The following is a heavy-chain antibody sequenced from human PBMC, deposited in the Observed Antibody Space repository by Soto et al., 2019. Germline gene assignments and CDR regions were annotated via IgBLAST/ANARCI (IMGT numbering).Heavy chain of an antibody. CDR2: VSAYNGYT. CDR1: GFTFTSYG. V-gene: IGHV1-18*01. Sequence: ASVKVSCKASGFTFTSYGFSWVRQAPGEGLEWMGWVSAYNGYTTYAQKFQGRVTMTRNTSISTAYMELSSLRSEDTAVYYCARVPGPWGQGTLVTV. D-gene: IGHD3-10*01. CDR3: ARVPGP. J-gene: IGHJ5*02.